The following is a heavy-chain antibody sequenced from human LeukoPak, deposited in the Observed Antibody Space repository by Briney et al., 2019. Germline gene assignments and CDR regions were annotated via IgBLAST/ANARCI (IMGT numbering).Heavy chain of an antibody. J-gene: IGHJ5*02. D-gene: IGHD5-18*01. CDR3: ARHLGGGYSYGYDRSWFDP. Sequence: SETLSLTCAVYGGSFSGYYWSWIRQPPGKGLEWIGEINHSGSTNYNPSLKSRVTISVDTSKNQFSLKPSSVTAADTAVYYCARHLGGGYSYGYDRSWFDPWGQGTLVTVSS. CDR1: GGSFSGYY. CDR2: INHSGST. V-gene: IGHV4-34*01.